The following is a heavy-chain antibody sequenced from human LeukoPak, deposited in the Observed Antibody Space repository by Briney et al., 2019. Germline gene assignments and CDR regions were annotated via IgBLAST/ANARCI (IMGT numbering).Heavy chain of an antibody. CDR2: INHSGST. V-gene: IGHV4-34*01. Sequence: TETLSLTCAVYGGSFSGYYWSWIRQPPGKGLEWIGEINHSGSTNYNPSLKSRVTISVDTSKNQFSLKLSSVTAADTAVYYCARDGGSSWSALDYWGQGTLVTVSS. CDR1: GGSFSGYY. J-gene: IGHJ4*02. CDR3: ARDGGSSWSALDY. D-gene: IGHD6-13*01.